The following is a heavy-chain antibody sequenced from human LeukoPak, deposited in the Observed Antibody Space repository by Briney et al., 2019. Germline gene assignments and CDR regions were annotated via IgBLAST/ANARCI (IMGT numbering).Heavy chain of an antibody. CDR2: IYYSGST. CDR1: GVSISSYY. D-gene: IGHD3-16*01. V-gene: IGHV4-59*01. Sequence: SETLSLTCTVSGVSISSYYWSWIRQPPGKGLEWIGYIYYSGSTNYNPSLKSRVTISVDTSKNQFSLKLSSVTAADTAVYYCARADYRYYFDYWGQGTLVTVSS. J-gene: IGHJ4*02. CDR3: ARADYRYYFDY.